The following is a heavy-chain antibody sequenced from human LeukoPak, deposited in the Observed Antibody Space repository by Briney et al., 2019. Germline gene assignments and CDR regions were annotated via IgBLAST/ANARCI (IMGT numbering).Heavy chain of an antibody. CDR3: ARGSSDY. Sequence: SETLSLTCTVSGGSISSGDYYWSWIRQPPGKGLEWIGYIYYSGSTYYNPSLKSRFTISIDTSKNQFSLKLSSVTATDTAVYYCARGSSDYWGQGTLVTVSS. D-gene: IGHD3-10*01. V-gene: IGHV4-30-4*01. CDR1: GGSISSGDYY. CDR2: IYYSGST. J-gene: IGHJ4*02.